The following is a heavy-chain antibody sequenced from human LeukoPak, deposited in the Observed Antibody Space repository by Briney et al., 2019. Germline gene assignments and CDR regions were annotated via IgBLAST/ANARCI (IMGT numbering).Heavy chain of an antibody. CDR1: GVSISSYY. Sequence: SETLSLTCTVSGVSISSYYWSWIRQPPGKGLEWIGYIYHSGSTNYNPSLKSRVTMSVDTSKNQFSLKLSSVTAADTAVYYCAPPPYYYEANGYSVAWGQGTLVTVSS. D-gene: IGHD3-22*01. CDR3: APPPYYYEANGYSVA. CDR2: IYHSGST. V-gene: IGHV4-59*12. J-gene: IGHJ5*02.